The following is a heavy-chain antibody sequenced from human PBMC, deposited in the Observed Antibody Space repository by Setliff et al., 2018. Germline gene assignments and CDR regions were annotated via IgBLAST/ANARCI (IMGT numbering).Heavy chain of an antibody. CDR1: GYTFTSYD. J-gene: IGHJ6*03. Sequence: ASVKVSCKASGYTFTSYDINWVRQATGQGLEWMGWINTNTGNPSYAQGFTGRFVFSLDTSVSTAYLQISSLKAEDTALYYCARASRFGTIKYRGDYYMDVWGKGTTVTVSS. CDR3: ARASRFGTIKYRGDYYMDV. D-gene: IGHD3-10*01. V-gene: IGHV7-4-1*02. CDR2: INTNTGNP.